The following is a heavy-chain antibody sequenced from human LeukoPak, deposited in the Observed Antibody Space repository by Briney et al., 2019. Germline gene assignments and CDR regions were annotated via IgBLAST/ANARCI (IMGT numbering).Heavy chain of an antibody. CDR2: ISGGGRTI. D-gene: IGHD6-13*01. CDR1: GFTFSDYY. Sequence: PGGSLRLSCAASGFTFSDYYMTWIRQAPGKGLEWVSYISGGGRTIYYADSVMGRFTISRDNAKNSLYLQLNSLRAEDTAVYYCVRVGRAVAAAGFGAFEIWGQGTMVTVSS. J-gene: IGHJ3*02. V-gene: IGHV3-11*01. CDR3: VRVGRAVAAAGFGAFEI.